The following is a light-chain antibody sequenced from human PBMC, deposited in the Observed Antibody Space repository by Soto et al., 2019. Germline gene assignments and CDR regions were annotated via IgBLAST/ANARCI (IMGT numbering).Light chain of an antibody. V-gene: IGLV1-40*01. CDR2: GNS. Sequence: QSVLTQPPSVSGAPGQRVTISCTGSSSNIGAGYDVHWYQQLPGTAPKLLIYGNSNRPSGVPDRFSGSKSGTSAPLAITGLQAEDEADYYCQSYDSSLSGRGVFGTGTKLTVL. CDR3: QSYDSSLSGRGV. CDR1: SSNIGAGYD. J-gene: IGLJ1*01.